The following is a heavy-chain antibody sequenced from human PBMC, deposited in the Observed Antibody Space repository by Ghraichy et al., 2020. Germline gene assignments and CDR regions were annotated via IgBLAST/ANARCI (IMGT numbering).Heavy chain of an antibody. J-gene: IGHJ6*03. CDR2: ISGSGVGT. CDR1: GFTFGTYA. CDR3: AKDWGGYYTSDYYYYMDV. D-gene: IGHD3-3*01. Sequence: GGSLRLSCAASGFTFGTYALTWVRQPPGKGLEWVSGISGSGVGTYYADSVKGRFTISRDNSKNTLYLQMNSLRAEDTAVYYCAKDWGGYYTSDYYYYMDVWGKGTTVTVSS. V-gene: IGHV3-23*01.